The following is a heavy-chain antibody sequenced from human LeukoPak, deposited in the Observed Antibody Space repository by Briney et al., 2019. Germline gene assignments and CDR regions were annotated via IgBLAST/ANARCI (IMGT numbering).Heavy chain of an antibody. CDR3: AREADGYNSDY. CDR2: IYSGGST. D-gene: IGHD5-24*01. V-gene: IGHV3-53*01. CDR1: GFTVSSNY. J-gene: IGHJ4*02. Sequence: GASLRLSCAASGFTVSSNYMSWVRQAPGKGLEWVSVIYSGGSTYYADSVKGRFTISRDNSKNTLYLQMNSLRAEDTAVYYCAREADGYNSDYWGQGTLVTVSS.